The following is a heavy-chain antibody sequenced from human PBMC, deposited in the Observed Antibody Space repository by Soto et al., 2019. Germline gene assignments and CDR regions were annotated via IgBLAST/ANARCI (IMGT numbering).Heavy chain of an antibody. CDR3: ARAELVGVGATFDY. J-gene: IGHJ4*02. V-gene: IGHV1-3*01. D-gene: IGHD1-26*01. Sequence: QVQLVQSGAEVKKPGASVKVSCKASGYTFTSYAMHWVRQAPGQRLEWMGWINAGNGNTKYSQKFQGRVTITRDTSASTAYMERSSLRSEDTAVYYCARAELVGVGATFDYWGQGTLVTVSS. CDR1: GYTFTSYA. CDR2: INAGNGNT.